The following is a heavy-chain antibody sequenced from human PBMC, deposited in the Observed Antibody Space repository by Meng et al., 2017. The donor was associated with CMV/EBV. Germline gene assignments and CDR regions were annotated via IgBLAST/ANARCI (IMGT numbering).Heavy chain of an antibody. J-gene: IGHJ4*02. D-gene: IGHD2-2*01. CDR2: MNPNSGNT. CDR3: ATRGLSDCSSTSCYQIGDY. CDR1: GYTFTSYD. Sequence: ASVKVSCKASGYTFTSYDINWVRQATGQGLEWMGWMNPNSGNTGYAQKFQGRVTMTRNTPISTAYMELSSLRSEDTAVYYCATRGLSDCSSTSCYQIGDYWGQGTLVTVSS. V-gene: IGHV1-8*01.